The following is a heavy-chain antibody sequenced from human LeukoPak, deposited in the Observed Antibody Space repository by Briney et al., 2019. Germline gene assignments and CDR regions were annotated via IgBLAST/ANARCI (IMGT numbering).Heavy chain of an antibody. J-gene: IGHJ4*02. CDR2: SATTKPNSCTT. V-gene: IGHV3-72*01. Sequence: GGSLRLSCAGAGFSITDHHMDWVRQAPGKGLEWVGRSATTKPNSCTTQYAASVRGRFTISRDDSQNSLYLQLNSLKTEDTAVYYCVRVVTTGSGWQIDHSDYWGQGTLVTVSS. CDR3: VRVVTTGSGWQIDHSDY. CDR1: GFSITDHH. D-gene: IGHD6-25*01.